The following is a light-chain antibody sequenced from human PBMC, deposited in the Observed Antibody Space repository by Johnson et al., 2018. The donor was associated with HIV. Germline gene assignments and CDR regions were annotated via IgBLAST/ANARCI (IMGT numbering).Light chain of an antibody. V-gene: IGLV1-51*01. Sequence: HSVLTQPPSVSAAPGQKVTVSCSGSTSNIGNNYVSWYQQLPGTAPKLLIYDNNKRPSGIPDRFSGSKSGTSATLDITGLQTGDEADYYCGTWDSSLYAYVFGTGTKVTAL. CDR1: TSNIGNNY. J-gene: IGLJ1*01. CDR2: DNN. CDR3: GTWDSSLYAYV.